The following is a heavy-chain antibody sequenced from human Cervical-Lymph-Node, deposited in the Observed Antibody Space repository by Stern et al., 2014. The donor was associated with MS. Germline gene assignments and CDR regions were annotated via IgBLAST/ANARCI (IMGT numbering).Heavy chain of an antibody. CDR1: GDSISGSSDY. CDR3: VRDVRSMYDWDYFWFDP. V-gene: IGHV4-61*02. J-gene: IGHJ5*02. Sequence: VQLVESGPGLVKPSQTLSLSCAVSGDSISGSSDYWSWIRQPAGRGLEWIGRIYPSGSTSSNPPLRSPVTTSVDTSKNPYSLILSFVTAADTAVYYCVRDVRSMYDWDYFWFDPWGQGTLVTVSS. CDR2: IYPSGST. D-gene: IGHD1-7*01.